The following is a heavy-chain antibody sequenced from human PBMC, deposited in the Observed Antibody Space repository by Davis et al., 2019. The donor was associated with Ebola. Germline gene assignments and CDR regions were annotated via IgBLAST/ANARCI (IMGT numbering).Heavy chain of an antibody. CDR1: GYTFTSYY. J-gene: IGHJ5*02. CDR3: ARGGGWLRSLSTWFDP. V-gene: IGHV1-46*01. CDR2: INPSGGST. Sequence: AASVTVSCKASGYTFTSYYMHWVRQAPGQGLEWMGIINPSGGSTSYARKFQGRVTITRGTSTSTAYMELRSLRFDDTAVYYCARGGGWLRSLSTWFDPWGQGTLVNVSS. D-gene: IGHD5-12*01.